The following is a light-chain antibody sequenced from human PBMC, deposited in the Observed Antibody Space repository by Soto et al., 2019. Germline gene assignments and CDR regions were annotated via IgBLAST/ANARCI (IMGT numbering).Light chain of an antibody. Sequence: QSALTQPPSVSGAPGQRVTISCTGSSSNIGADYDVHWYQQLPGTAPKLLIYGNSNRPSGVPDRVSGSKSGTSASLAITGLQAEDEADYYCQSYDSSLSGWVFGGGTKLTVL. CDR3: QSYDSSLSGWV. V-gene: IGLV1-40*01. J-gene: IGLJ3*02. CDR2: GNS. CDR1: SSNIGADYD.